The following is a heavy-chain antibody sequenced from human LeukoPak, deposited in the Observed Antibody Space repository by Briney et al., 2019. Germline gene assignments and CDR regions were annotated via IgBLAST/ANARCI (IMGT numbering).Heavy chain of an antibody. CDR1: GGSMSSYY. CDR3: ARGRRRTVARAFDI. D-gene: IGHD6-19*01. CDR2: INHSGST. Sequence: SETLSLTCSVSGGSMSSYYWSWIRQPPGRGLEWIGEINHSGSTNYNPSLKSRVTISVDTSKNQFSLKLSSVTAADTAVYYCARGRRRTVARAFDIWGQGTMVTVSS. V-gene: IGHV4-34*01. J-gene: IGHJ3*02.